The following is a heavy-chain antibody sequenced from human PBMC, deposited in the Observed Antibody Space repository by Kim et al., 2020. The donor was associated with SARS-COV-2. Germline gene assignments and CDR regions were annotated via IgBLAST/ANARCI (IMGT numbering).Heavy chain of an antibody. V-gene: IGHV4-30-4*01. CDR1: GGSISSGDYY. Sequence: SETLSLTCTVSGGSISSGDYYWSWIRQPPGKGLEWIGYIYYSGSTYYNPSLKSRVTISVDTSKNQFSLKLSSVTAADTAVYYCAREPGTVPYSDWGPWGQGTLVTVSS. CDR3: AREPGTVPYSDWGP. D-gene: IGHD4-4*01. CDR2: IYYSGST. J-gene: IGHJ5*02.